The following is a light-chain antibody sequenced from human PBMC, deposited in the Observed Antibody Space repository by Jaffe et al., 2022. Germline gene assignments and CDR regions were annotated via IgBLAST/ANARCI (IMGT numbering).Light chain of an antibody. Sequence: QSVVTQPPSASGTPGQRVTISCSGSISNIGSNYVYWYQQLPGTAPKLLIYRNNQRPSGVPDRFSGSKSGTSASLAISGLRSEDEADYYCAAWDDSLSGLVFGGGTKLTVL. J-gene: IGLJ2*01. CDR3: AAWDDSLSGLV. CDR2: RNN. V-gene: IGLV1-47*01. CDR1: ISNIGSNY.